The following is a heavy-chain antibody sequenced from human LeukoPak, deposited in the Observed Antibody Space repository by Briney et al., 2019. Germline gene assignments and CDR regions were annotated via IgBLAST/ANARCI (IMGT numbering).Heavy chain of an antibody. CDR3: ARGLTTYPYYFDY. J-gene: IGHJ4*02. CDR2: IVVGSGDT. D-gene: IGHD1/OR15-1a*01. V-gene: IGHV1-58*02. Sequence: ASVKVSCKASGFAFTSSAMQWVRQARGQRLEWIGWIVVGSGDTNYAQKFQERVTITRDMSTSTAYMEPSSLRSEDTAVYYCARGLTTYPYYFDYWGQGTLVTVSS. CDR1: GFAFTSSA.